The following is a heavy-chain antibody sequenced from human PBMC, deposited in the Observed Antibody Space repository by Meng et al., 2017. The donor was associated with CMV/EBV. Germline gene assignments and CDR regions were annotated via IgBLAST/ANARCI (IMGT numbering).Heavy chain of an antibody. CDR3: ARSWSRFPSLRGYFDY. J-gene: IGHJ4*02. CDR1: GYTFTGHY. Sequence: ASVKVSCKASGYTFTGHYMHWVRQASGQGLEWMGWINPNSGGTNYAQKFQGRVTMTRDTSISTAYMELSRLRSDDTAVYYCARSWSRFPSLRGYFDYWGQGTLVTVSS. V-gene: IGHV1-2*02. CDR2: INPNSGGT. D-gene: IGHD3-3*01.